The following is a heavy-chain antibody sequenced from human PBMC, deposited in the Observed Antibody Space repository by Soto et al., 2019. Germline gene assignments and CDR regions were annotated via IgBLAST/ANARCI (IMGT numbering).Heavy chain of an antibody. CDR1: GFTFSSYE. CDR3: ARESIAARPHAFDI. CDR2: ISSIGSTI. V-gene: IGHV3-48*03. J-gene: IGHJ3*02. Sequence: EVQLVESGGGLVQPGGSLRLSCAASGFTFSSYEMNWVRQAPGKGLEWVSYISSIGSTIYYADSVKGRFTISRDNAKNSLYLQMNSLRAEDTAVYYCARESIAARPHAFDIWGQGTMVTVSS. D-gene: IGHD6-6*01.